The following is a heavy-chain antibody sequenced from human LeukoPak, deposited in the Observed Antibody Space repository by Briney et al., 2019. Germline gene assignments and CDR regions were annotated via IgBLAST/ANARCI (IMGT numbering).Heavy chain of an antibody. Sequence: SETLSLTCTVSGGSISSYYWSWIRQPPGKGLEWIGYIYYSGSTNYNPSLKSRVTISVDTSKDQFSLKLSSVTAADTAVYYCTRDRYSNYLDFWGQGTLVTVSS. CDR3: TRDRYSNYLDF. V-gene: IGHV4-59*01. CDR1: GGSISSYY. J-gene: IGHJ4*02. D-gene: IGHD4-11*01. CDR2: IYYSGST.